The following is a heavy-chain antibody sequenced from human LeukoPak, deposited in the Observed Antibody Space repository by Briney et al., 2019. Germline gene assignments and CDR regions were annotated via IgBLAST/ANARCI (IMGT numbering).Heavy chain of an antibody. V-gene: IGHV3-30*03. J-gene: IGHJ3*02. CDR1: EFTFSYYG. D-gene: IGHD3-3*01. CDR3: AAHAEWLHTGDDAFDI. CDR2: ISYDGSNK. Sequence: GGSLRLSCADSEFTFSYYGMHWVRQAPGKGLEWVAVISYDGSNKHYADSVKGRFTISRDNSKNTLYLQMNSLRAEDTAVYYCAAHAEWLHTGDDAFDIWGQGTLVTVSS.